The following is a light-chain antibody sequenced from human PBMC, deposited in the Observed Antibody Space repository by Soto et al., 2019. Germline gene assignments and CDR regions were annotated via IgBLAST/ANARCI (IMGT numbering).Light chain of an antibody. J-gene: IGLJ1*01. Sequence: QSALTQPASVSGSPGQSITISCTGTSSDIGAYNYVSWYQQHPGKAPKLMIYEVTNRPSGVSIRFSGSKSGNTASLTISGLQAEDEADYYCSSYTTGNTHAFGTGTKLTVL. CDR3: SSYTTGNTHA. CDR1: SSDIGAYNY. V-gene: IGLV2-14*01. CDR2: EVT.